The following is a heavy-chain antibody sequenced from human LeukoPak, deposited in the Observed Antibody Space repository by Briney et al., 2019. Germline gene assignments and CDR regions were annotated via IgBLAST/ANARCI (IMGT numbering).Heavy chain of an antibody. V-gene: IGHV4-59*08. D-gene: IGHD3-22*01. J-gene: IGHJ4*02. CDR3: SRHYYDRSDSYSFDY. Sequence: SETLSLTCTVSGCSISDYYWSWVRQPPGKGLEWIGYLYSSGSTNYNPSLKSRVTISLDTSDNLFSLKLRSVPAAGSVVVYFSRHYYDRSDSYSFDYWGQGTLVTVSS. CDR2: LYSSGST. CDR1: GCSISDYY.